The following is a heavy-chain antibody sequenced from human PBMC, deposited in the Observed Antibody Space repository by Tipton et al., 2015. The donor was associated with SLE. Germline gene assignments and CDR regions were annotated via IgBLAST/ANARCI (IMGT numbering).Heavy chain of an antibody. CDR2: INHSGST. Sequence: GSLRLSCAVYGGSFSGYYWTWIRQPPGKGLEWIGEINHSGSTNYNPSLKSRVTISVDTSKNQFSLKLSSVTAADTAVYYCAREQSPVALFDHWGQGTLVTVSS. CDR3: AREQSPVALFDH. D-gene: IGHD6-19*01. V-gene: IGHV4-34*01. CDR1: GGSFSGYY. J-gene: IGHJ4*02.